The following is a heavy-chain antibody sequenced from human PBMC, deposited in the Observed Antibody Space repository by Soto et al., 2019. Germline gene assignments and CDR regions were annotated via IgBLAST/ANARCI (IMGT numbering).Heavy chain of an antibody. V-gene: IGHV4-39*01. CDR2: IYYSGSS. D-gene: IGHD3-10*01. CDR3: ARYEYYASGSYS. CDR1: GGSISSINDY. Sequence: QLQLQESGPGLVKPSETLSLTCTVSGGSISSINDYWGWIRQPPGKGLEWIGSIYYSGSSYYNPSLKSRVTISVDTSQNQFSLKLNSVTPADPAVYYCARYEYYASGSYSWGQGTLVTVSS. J-gene: IGHJ5*02.